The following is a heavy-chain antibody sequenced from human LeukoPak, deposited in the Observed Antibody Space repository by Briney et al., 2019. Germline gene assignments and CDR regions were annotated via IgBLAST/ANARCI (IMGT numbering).Heavy chain of an antibody. Sequence: ASVKVSCKASGYDFTSYGISWVRQAPRQGLEWLGWISAYTGNTNYAQWLQGRVTMTTDTSTSTAFMELRSLRSDDTAVYYCMRDWYELLRPRPPDTFDIWGLGTLVTVSS. D-gene: IGHD4/OR15-4a*01. CDR1: GYDFTSYG. J-gene: IGHJ3*02. V-gene: IGHV1-18*01. CDR2: ISAYTGNT. CDR3: MRDWYELLRPRPPDTFDI.